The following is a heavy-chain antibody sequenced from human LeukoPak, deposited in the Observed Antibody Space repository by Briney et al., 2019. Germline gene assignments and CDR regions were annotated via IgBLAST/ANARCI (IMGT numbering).Heavy chain of an antibody. J-gene: IGHJ4*02. CDR3: AKDRPYSGSYWGGYYFDY. Sequence: PGGSLRLSCAASGFTFSSYWMHWVRQAPGKGLVWVSRINSDGSSTSYADSVKGRFTISRDNAKNTLYLQMNSLRAEDTAVYYCAKDRPYSGSYWGGYYFDYWGQGTLVTVSS. CDR1: GFTFSSYW. CDR2: INSDGSST. V-gene: IGHV3-74*01. D-gene: IGHD1-26*01.